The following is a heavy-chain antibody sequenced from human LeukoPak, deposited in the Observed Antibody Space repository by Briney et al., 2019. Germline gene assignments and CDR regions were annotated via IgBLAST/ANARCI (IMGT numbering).Heavy chain of an antibody. CDR2: IWYDGSNK. CDR1: GFTLISYG. J-gene: IGHJ3*02. D-gene: IGHD1-26*01. Sequence: GGSLTLSCPASGFTLISYGMHWVRQAPGKGLEWVAVIWYDGSNKYYADSVKGRFTISRDNSKNALYLQMTRLRVEDTAVYFCAKDQRYSGGPFCIWGQGTMVTVSS. V-gene: IGHV3-33*06. CDR3: AKDQRYSGGPFCI.